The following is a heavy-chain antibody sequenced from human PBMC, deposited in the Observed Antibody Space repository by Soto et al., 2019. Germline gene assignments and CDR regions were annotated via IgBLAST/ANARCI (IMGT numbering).Heavy chain of an antibody. Sequence: SGPTLVNPTQTLTLTCTFSGFSLSTSGMCVSWIRQPPGKALEWLTLIDWDDDKYYSTSLKTRLTISKDTSKNQVVLTMTNMDPVDTATYYCARFDYGSGSYPYWGQGTLVTVSS. CDR3: ARFDYGSGSYPY. D-gene: IGHD3-10*01. CDR1: GFSLSTSGMC. V-gene: IGHV2-70*01. CDR2: IDWDDDK. J-gene: IGHJ4*02.